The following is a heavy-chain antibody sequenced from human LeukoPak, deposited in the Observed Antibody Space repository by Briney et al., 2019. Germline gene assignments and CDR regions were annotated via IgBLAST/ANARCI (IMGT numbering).Heavy chain of an antibody. V-gene: IGHV4-39*01. D-gene: IGHD3-10*01. J-gene: IGHJ5*02. CDR1: GGSISSSSYY. CDR2: IYYSGST. Sequence: PSETLSLTCTVSGGSISSSSYYWGWIRQPPGKGLEWIGSIYYSGSTYYNPSLKSRVTISVDTSKNQFSLKLSSVTAADTAVYYCARGQYLYGSGSYYKSWFDPWGQGTLVTVSS. CDR3: ARGQYLYGSGSYYKSWFDP.